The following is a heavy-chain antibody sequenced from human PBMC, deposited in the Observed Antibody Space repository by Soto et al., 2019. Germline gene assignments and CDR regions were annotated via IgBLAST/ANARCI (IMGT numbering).Heavy chain of an antibody. CDR3: AKDHGGRSWYGGIDY. J-gene: IGHJ4*02. D-gene: IGHD6-13*01. CDR1: GFTFDDHA. V-gene: IGHV3-9*01. Sequence: EVQLVESGGGLVQPGRSLRLSCAASGFTFDDHAMHWVQQAPGKGLEWVSGVNWNSRSIDYADSVKGRFTISRDNAKNSLYLQMNSLRPEDTALYYCAKDHGGRSWYGGIDYWGQGTLVTVSS. CDR2: VNWNSRSI.